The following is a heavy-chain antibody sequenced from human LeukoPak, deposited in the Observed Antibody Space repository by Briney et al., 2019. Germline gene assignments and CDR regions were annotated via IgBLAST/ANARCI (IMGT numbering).Heavy chain of an antibody. V-gene: IGHV3-64*01. D-gene: IGHD2-8*01. CDR1: GFTFSSYA. CDR3: ARGNGDY. Sequence: GGSLRLSCAASGFTFSSYAIHCVRQAPGKGLEYVSAITNNGGSTYYANSVKGRFTISRDNSKNTVYLQMGSLRTEDMAVYYCARGNGDYWGQGTLVTVSS. J-gene: IGHJ4*02. CDR2: ITNNGGST.